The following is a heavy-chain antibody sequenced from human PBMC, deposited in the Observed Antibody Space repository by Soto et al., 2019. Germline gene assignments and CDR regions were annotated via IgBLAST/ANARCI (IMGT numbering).Heavy chain of an antibody. J-gene: IGHJ4*02. CDR1: GYTFTGYY. V-gene: IGHV1-2*02. CDR3: ARGYPSGFYYGSGSYRAPFDY. CDR2: INPNSGGT. Sequence: ASVKVSCKASGYTFTGYYMHWVRPAPGQGLEWMGWINPNSGGTNYAQKFQGRVTMTRDTSLSTAYMEMSRLRSDDTAVYYCARGYPSGFYYGSGSYRAPFDYWGQGTLVTVSS. D-gene: IGHD3-10*01.